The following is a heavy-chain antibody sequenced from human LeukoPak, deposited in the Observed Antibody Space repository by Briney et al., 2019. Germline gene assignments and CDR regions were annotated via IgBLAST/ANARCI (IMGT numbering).Heavy chain of an antibody. Sequence: PSETLSLTCAVSGYSISSYYWSWIRQPAGKGLEWIGRIYSSGSTNYNPSLKSRVTMSVDTSKNQFSLKLSSVTAADTAVYYCARDVVVPATANYYHYYYYMDVWGKGTAVTVSS. CDR3: ARDVVVPATANYYHYYYYMDV. CDR1: GYSISSYY. CDR2: IYSSGST. J-gene: IGHJ6*03. D-gene: IGHD2-2*01. V-gene: IGHV4-4*07.